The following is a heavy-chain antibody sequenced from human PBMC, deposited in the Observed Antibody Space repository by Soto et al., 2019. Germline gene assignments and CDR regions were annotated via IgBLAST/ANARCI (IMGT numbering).Heavy chain of an antibody. J-gene: IGHJ6*02. Sequence: YTMHWVRQAPGKGLGWVAVISYDGFNEFYADSVKGRFTISRDNSKNTLSLQMNSLRVEDTAVYYCARDPVVVVPAARGPPYGMDVWGQGTTVTVSS. CDR2: ISYDGFNE. CDR3: ARDPVVVVPAARGPPYGMDV. D-gene: IGHD2-2*01. V-gene: IGHV3-30-3*01. CDR1: YT.